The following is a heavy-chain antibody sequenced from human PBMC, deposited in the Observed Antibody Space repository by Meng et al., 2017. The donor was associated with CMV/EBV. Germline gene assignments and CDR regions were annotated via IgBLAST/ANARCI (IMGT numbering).Heavy chain of an antibody. Sequence: ESPKISCAASGFTFDDYTMHWVRQAPGKGLEWVSLISWDGGSTYYADSVKGRFTISRDNSKNSLYMQMNSLRTEDTALYYCAKEVFGTEGATYFDYWGQGTLVTVSS. J-gene: IGHJ4*02. V-gene: IGHV3-43*01. CDR3: AKEVFGTEGATYFDY. CDR2: ISWDGGST. CDR1: GFTFDDYT. D-gene: IGHD1-1*01.